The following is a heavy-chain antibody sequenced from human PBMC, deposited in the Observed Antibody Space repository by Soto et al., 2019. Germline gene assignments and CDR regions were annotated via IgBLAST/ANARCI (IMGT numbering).Heavy chain of an antibody. CDR2: IYYSGST. CDR1: GGSISSGTYY. V-gene: IGHV4-31*02. D-gene: IGHD5-12*01. Sequence: QVQLQESGPGLVKPSQTLSLTCTVSGGSISSGTYYWSWIRQHPGKGLEWIGYIYYSGSTYYNPSLKSRVIISVDTYKNQFSLKLSSVTAADTAVYYCARDQGWLRFPALDLWGQGTLVTVSS. J-gene: IGHJ5*02. CDR3: ARDQGWLRFPALDL.